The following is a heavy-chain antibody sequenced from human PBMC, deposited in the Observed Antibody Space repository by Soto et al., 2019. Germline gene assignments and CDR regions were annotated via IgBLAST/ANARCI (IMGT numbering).Heavy chain of an antibody. Sequence: QVQLVQSGAEVKKPGASVKVSCKASGYTFTSYGISWVRQAPGQGLEWMGWISAYNGNTNYAQKLQGRVTMTTDTSTSKAYMELRSLRSDDTAVYYCARVDVLRYFDWASGLGVWGQGTTVTVSS. J-gene: IGHJ6*02. CDR3: ARVDVLRYFDWASGLGV. D-gene: IGHD3-9*01. CDR2: ISAYNGNT. CDR1: GYTFTSYG. V-gene: IGHV1-18*01.